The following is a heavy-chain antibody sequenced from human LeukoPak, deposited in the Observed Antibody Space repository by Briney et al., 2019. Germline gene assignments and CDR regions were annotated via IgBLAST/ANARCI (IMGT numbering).Heavy chain of an antibody. J-gene: IGHJ4*02. D-gene: IGHD5-12*01. V-gene: IGHV4-4*07. CDR3: ARDWDSGYDLVD. Sequence: SETLSLTCTVSGGSISRYHWSWIRQPAGKGLEWIGRIYTSGSTSYNPSLKSRVTISVDKSKNQFSLKLSSVTAADTAVYYCARDWDSGYDLVDWGQGTLVIVSS. CDR1: GGSISRYH. CDR2: IYTSGST.